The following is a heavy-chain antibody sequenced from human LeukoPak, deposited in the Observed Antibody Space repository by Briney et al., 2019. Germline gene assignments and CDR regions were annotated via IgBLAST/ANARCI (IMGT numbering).Heavy chain of an antibody. Sequence: HSGGSLRLPCAASGFTVSSNYMTWVRQAPGKGLEWVSLIYSGGSTSYADSVRGRFTISRDNSKNTLYLRMNSLRAEDTAVYYCARIETIADAFDIWGQGTLVTVSS. V-gene: IGHV3-66*01. CDR3: ARIETIADAFDI. CDR2: IYSGGST. J-gene: IGHJ3*02. D-gene: IGHD1-7*01. CDR1: GFTVSSNY.